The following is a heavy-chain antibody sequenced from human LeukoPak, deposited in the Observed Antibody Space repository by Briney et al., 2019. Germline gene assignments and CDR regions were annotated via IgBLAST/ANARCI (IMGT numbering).Heavy chain of an antibody. D-gene: IGHD3-3*01. CDR2: VDPEDGET. V-gene: IGHV1-24*01. Sequence: ASVKVSCKVSGYTLTELSMHWVRQAPGKGLEWMGGVDPEDGETIYAQKFQGRVTMTEDTSTDTAYMELSSLRSEDTAVYYCATTDPAVTIFGVVGYMDVWGKGTTVTVSS. J-gene: IGHJ6*03. CDR1: GYTLTELS. CDR3: ATTDPAVTIFGVVGYMDV.